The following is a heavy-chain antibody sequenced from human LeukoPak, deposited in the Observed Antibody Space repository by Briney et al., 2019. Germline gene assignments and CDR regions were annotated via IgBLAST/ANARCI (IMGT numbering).Heavy chain of an antibody. D-gene: IGHD1-26*01. CDR1: GGSISSASSY. V-gene: IGHV4-39*01. CDR3: ASTHAGRYYTTFDS. Sequence: SETLSLTCTVSGGSISSASSYWAWVRQPPGKGLEWIGTVYYTGRTYNNPSLKSRISISIDTSSNQFSLKVASVSAADTAVYYCASTHAGRYYTTFDSWGQGTLVTVSS. J-gene: IGHJ4*02. CDR2: VYYTGRT.